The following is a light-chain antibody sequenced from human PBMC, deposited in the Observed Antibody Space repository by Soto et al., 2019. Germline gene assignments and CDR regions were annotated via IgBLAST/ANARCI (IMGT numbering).Light chain of an antibody. J-gene: IGKJ2*01. Sequence: EIVLTQSPGTLSLSPGERATLSCRASQSVSSSYLAWYQQKPGQAPRLLIYGASSRATGIPDRFSGSGSGTDFTLTISRLEPEDFAVYYCQQYGSSHMYTFGQGTKPEIK. CDR3: QQYGSSHMYT. CDR1: QSVSSSY. CDR2: GAS. V-gene: IGKV3-20*01.